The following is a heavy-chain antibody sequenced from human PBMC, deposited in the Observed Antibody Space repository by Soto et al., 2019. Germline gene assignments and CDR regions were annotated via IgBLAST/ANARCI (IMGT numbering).Heavy chain of an antibody. D-gene: IGHD2-15*01. J-gene: IGHJ5*02. CDR3: AKDTCSGGSCYHWFDP. CDR2: ISYDGSNK. CDR1: GFTFSSYG. V-gene: IGHV3-30*18. Sequence: QVQLVESGGGVVQPGRSLRLSCAASGFTFSSYGRHWVRQAPGKGLEWVAVISYDGSNKYYADSVKGRFTISRDNSKNTLYLQMNSLRAEDTAVYYCAKDTCSGGSCYHWFDPWGQGTLVTVSS.